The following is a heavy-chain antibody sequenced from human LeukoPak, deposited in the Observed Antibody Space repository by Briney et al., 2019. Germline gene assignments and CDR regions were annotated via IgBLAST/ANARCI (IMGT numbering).Heavy chain of an antibody. CDR3: AREVSNILTGYYFYFDY. J-gene: IGHJ4*02. V-gene: IGHV4-4*07. CDR1: GGSISSYY. D-gene: IGHD3-9*01. Sequence: PSETPSLTCTVSGGSISSYYWSWIRQPAGKGLEWIGRIYTSGSTNYNPSLKSRVTMSVDTSKNQFSLKLSSVTAADTAVYYCAREVSNILTGYYFYFDYWGQGTLVAVSS. CDR2: IYTSGST.